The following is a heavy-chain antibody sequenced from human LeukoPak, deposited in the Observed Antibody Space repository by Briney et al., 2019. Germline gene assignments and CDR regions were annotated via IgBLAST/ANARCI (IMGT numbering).Heavy chain of an antibody. Sequence: GGSLRLSCAASGCTFSSYGLSWVRQAPGKGLEWVSAISGSGGSTYYADSVKGRFTISRDNSKNTLYLQMNSLRAEDTAVYYCAKFLLPGMLRITMVRGAIIDAFDIWGQGTMVTVSS. CDR3: AKFLLPGMLRITMVRGAIIDAFDI. V-gene: IGHV3-23*01. J-gene: IGHJ3*02. CDR1: GCTFSSYG. D-gene: IGHD3-10*01. CDR2: ISGSGGST.